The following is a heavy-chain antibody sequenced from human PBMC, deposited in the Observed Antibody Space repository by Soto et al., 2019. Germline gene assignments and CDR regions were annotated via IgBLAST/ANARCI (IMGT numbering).Heavy chain of an antibody. Sequence: EVQLVESGGGLVQPGGSLRLSCPASGFTFSSNWMNWVRQAPGKGLEWVATIKPDGSEQDYVESVKGRFTISRDNAKNSVHLQMNSLRAEDTAVYYCATVPWTAAASWGQGTLVTVSS. CDR2: IKPDGSEQ. V-gene: IGHV3-7*01. CDR3: ATVPWTAAAS. CDR1: GFTFSSNW. D-gene: IGHD6-13*01. J-gene: IGHJ5*02.